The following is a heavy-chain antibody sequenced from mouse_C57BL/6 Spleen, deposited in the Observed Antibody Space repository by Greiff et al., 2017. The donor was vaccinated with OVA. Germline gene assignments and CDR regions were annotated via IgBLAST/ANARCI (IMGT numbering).Heavy chain of an antibody. CDR2: IYPSDSET. CDR3: ARGRSFDY. V-gene: IGHV1-61*01. Sequence: QVQLQQPGAELVRPGSSVKLSCKASGYTFTSYWMDWVKQRPGQGLEWIGNIYPSDSETHYNQKFKDKATLTVDKSSSTAYMQRSSLTSEDSAVYYCARGRSFDYWGKGTTLTVSS. J-gene: IGHJ2*01. CDR1: GYTFTSYW.